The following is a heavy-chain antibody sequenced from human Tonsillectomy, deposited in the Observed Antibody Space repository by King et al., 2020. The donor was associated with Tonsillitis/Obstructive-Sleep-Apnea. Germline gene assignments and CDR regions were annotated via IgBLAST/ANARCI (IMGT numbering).Heavy chain of an antibody. CDR2: IDPSDSYT. J-gene: IGHJ6*02. D-gene: IGHD3-16*01. CDR1: GYIFTNYW. CDR3: ARSTYINDYSDYYYSMDV. V-gene: IGHV5-10-1*03. Sequence: VQLVESGAEVKKPGESLRISCKGSGYIFTNYWINWVRQMPGKGLEWMGTIDPSDSYTNYSPSFQGHVSISADKSITTAFMQWASLKASDTAMYYCARSTYINDYSDYYYSMDVWGQGTTVTVSS.